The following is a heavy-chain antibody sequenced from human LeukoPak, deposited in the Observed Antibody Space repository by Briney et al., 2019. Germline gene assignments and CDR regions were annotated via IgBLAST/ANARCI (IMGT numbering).Heavy chain of an antibody. Sequence: PGGSLRLSCVASGFTFSNYAMTWVRQAPGKGLEWVSDISGSGGITYYADSVRGRLTISRDNSLNTLYLQMNSLRAEVTAVYYCAKAVAGYWYFDLWGRGTLLTVSS. CDR2: ISGSGGIT. CDR1: GFTFSNYA. D-gene: IGHD6-19*01. J-gene: IGHJ2*01. V-gene: IGHV3-23*01. CDR3: AKAVAGYWYFDL.